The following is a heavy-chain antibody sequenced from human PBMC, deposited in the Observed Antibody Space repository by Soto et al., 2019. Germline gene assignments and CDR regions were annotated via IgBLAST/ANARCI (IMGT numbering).Heavy chain of an antibody. CDR3: ARQSRYYYDSSGYYLPRNFDY. D-gene: IGHD3-22*01. Sequence: LPLTFTVSGGSISSSSYYWGWIRQPPGKGLEWIGSIYYSGSTYYNPSLKSRVTISVDTSKNQFSLKLSSVTAADTAVYYCARQSRYYYDSSGYYLPRNFDYWGQGTPVTVSS. V-gene: IGHV4-39*01. CDR2: IYYSGST. CDR1: GGSISSSSYY. J-gene: IGHJ4*02.